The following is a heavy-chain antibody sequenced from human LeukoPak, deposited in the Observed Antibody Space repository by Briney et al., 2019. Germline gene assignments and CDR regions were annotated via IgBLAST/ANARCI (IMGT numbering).Heavy chain of an antibody. CDR1: GFTFSSYG. D-gene: IGHD3-3*01. Sequence: GGSLRLSCAASGFTFSSYGMHWVRQAPGKGLEWVAVISYDGSNKYYADSVKGRFTISRDNSKNTLDLQMKSLRAEDTAVYYCARGGISIFGVVIYMDVWGKGTTVTVSS. V-gene: IGHV3-30*03. J-gene: IGHJ6*03. CDR3: ARGGISIFGVVIYMDV. CDR2: ISYDGSNK.